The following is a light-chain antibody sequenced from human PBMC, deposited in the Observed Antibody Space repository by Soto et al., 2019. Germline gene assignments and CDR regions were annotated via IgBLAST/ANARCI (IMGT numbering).Light chain of an antibody. CDR3: LQYESYPLT. J-gene: IGKJ4*01. V-gene: IGKV1-5*03. Sequence: IPITNYPSPLSASIVNGVTITCRASQSIGSELAWYQQKPGKAPKLLIYKASSLESGVPSTFSGSGSGTEFSLTVSSLQPDDFATYYCLQYESYPLTFGGGAKVDNK. CDR2: KAS. CDR1: QSIGSE.